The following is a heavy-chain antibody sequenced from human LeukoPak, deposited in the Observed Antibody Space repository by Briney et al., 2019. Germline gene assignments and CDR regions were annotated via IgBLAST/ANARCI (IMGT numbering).Heavy chain of an antibody. Sequence: GGSLRLSCAASGFTFRSYGMHWVRQAPGKGLEWVSYISSGSSDLYYTDSVKGRFTISRDNAQNLLYLQMDSLRAEDTAVYYCATGNGDYFSTNRRSAMDVWGQGTTVTVSS. CDR2: ISSGSSDL. D-gene: IGHD4-17*01. CDR3: ATGNGDYFSTNRRSAMDV. J-gene: IGHJ6*02. CDR1: GFTFRSYG. V-gene: IGHV3-21*06.